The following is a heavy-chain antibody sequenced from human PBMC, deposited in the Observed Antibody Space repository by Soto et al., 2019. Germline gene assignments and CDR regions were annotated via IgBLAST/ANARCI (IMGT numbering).Heavy chain of an antibody. CDR2: IYYSGST. D-gene: IGHD6-13*01. CDR1: GGSISSYY. Sequence: SETLSLTCTVSGGSISSYYWSWIRQPPGKGLEWIGYIYYSGSTNYNPSLKSRVTISVDTSKNQFSLKLSSVTAADTAVYYCARGGSSRDDPPPQNQGYGMDVWGQGTTVTVSS. CDR3: ARGGSSRDDPPPQNQGYGMDV. J-gene: IGHJ6*02. V-gene: IGHV4-59*01.